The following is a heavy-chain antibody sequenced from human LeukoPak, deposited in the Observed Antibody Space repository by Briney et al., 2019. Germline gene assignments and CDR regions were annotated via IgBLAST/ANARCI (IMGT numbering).Heavy chain of an antibody. CDR3: ARDLDSSGYYHVVDS. CDR2: ISTSGRT. V-gene: IGHV3-23*01. D-gene: IGHD3-22*01. J-gene: IGHJ4*02. Sequence: GGTLTLTCAVSGCSISRYAMSWVRQAPGKGLEWVSLISTSGRTHYADSVQGRFTISRDNSKNTLSLHMNSLRAEDTAVYYCARDLDSSGYYHVVDSWGQGALVTVSS. CDR1: GCSISRYA.